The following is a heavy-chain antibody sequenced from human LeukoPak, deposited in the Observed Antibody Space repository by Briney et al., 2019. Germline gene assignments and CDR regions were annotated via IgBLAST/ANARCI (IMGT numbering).Heavy chain of an antibody. D-gene: IGHD6-19*01. CDR3: ARGEAVAGTGDY. CDR2: MNPNSGNT. V-gene: IGHV1-8*03. CDR1: GYTFTTYD. Sequence: ASVKVSCKASGYTFTTYDINWVRQATGQGLEWMGWMNPNSGNTGYAQKFQGRVTITRNTSISTAYIELSSLRSEDTAVYYCARGEAVAGTGDYWGQGTLVTVSS. J-gene: IGHJ4*02.